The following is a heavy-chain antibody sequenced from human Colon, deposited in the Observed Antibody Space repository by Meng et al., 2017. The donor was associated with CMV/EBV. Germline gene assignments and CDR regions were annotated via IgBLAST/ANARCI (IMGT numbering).Heavy chain of an antibody. D-gene: IGHD4-11*01. V-gene: IGHV3-30*04. CDR1: GFTFSSYA. J-gene: IGHJ4*02. CDR3: ARDSPSNYGYYFDY. CDR2: ISYDGSNK. Sequence: GESLKISCAASGFTFSSYAMHWVRQAPGKGLEWVAVISYDGSNKYYADSVKGRFTISRDNSENTLYLQMNSLRAEDTAVYYCARDSPSNYGYYFDYWGQGTLVTVSS.